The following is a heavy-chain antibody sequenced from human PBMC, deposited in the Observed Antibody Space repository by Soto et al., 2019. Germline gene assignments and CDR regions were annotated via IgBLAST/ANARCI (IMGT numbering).Heavy chain of an antibody. V-gene: IGHV4-4*02. CDR1: GDSINNSQW. J-gene: IGHJ4*02. CDR2: ISPTRTT. Sequence: PSETLSLTCAVSGDSINNSQWWSRVRLPPGKGLERIGKISPTRTTNYTPPLKSRTIMLVTTHKNFFPMNLTSMTAADTAVYYCARVISSRDEYFDYWGQGTVVTVSS. D-gene: IGHD2-2*01. CDR3: ARVISSRDEYFDY.